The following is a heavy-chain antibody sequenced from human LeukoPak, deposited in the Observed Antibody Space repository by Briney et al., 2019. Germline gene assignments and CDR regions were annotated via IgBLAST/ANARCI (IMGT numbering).Heavy chain of an antibody. CDR1: GDSFSDYY. J-gene: IGHJ4*02. CDR3: ARRAWDGYNDY. CDR2: IIHNGSS. V-gene: IGHV4-34*12. Sequence: SETLSLTCDVYGDSFSDYYWTWIRQTPGKGLEWIGEIIHNGSSSVNPSLESRVTISVDTSKNQFSLKLTSVTAGDTAVYYCARRAWDGYNDYWGQGTLVTVSS. D-gene: IGHD5-24*01.